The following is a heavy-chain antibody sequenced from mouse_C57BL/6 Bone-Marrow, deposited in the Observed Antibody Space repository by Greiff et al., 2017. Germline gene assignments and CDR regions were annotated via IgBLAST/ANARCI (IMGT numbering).Heavy chain of an antibody. J-gene: IGHJ2*01. Sequence: HVQLQQPFSSLFMPGPSVKLSCKASGYTFTSYWMHWVKQRPGQGLEWIGEIEPSDSYTNYNQKFKGKSTLTVDKSSSTAYMQLSSLTSEDSAVYYCAAQGSNYGGEDYWGQGTTLTVSS. CDR3: AAQGSNYGGEDY. V-gene: IGHV1-69*01. D-gene: IGHD2-5*01. CDR2: IEPSDSYT. CDR1: GYTFTSYW.